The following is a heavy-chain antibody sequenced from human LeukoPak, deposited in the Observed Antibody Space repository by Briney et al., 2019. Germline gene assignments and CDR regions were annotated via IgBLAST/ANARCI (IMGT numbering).Heavy chain of an antibody. CDR2: ISSSGSTI. D-gene: IGHD6-19*01. V-gene: IGHV3-48*03. Sequence: GGSLRLSCAASGFTFSSYEMNWVRQAPGKGLERVSYISSSGSTIYYADSVKGRFTISRDNAKNSLYLQMNSLRAEDTAVYYCASLPFYGRAGWYHFDYWGQGTLVTVSS. CDR3: ASLPFYGRAGWYHFDY. CDR1: GFTFSSYE. J-gene: IGHJ4*02.